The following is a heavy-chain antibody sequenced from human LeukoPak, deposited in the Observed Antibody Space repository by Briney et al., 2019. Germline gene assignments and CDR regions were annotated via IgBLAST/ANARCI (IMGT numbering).Heavy chain of an antibody. CDR2: IDHSGST. V-gene: IGHV4-59*01. J-gene: IGHJ4*02. Sequence: SETLSLTCTVSGGSFSSYYWTWIRQPPGKGLEWIGYIDHSGSTNYNPSLKSRVSISSDTSKNQFSLELSSVTAADTAVYYCARLKATVSIHAYFDYWGQGTLVTVSS. D-gene: IGHD4-17*01. CDR1: GGSFSSYY. CDR3: ARLKATVSIHAYFDY.